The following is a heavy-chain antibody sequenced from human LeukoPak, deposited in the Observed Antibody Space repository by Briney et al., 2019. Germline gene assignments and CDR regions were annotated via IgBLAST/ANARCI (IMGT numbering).Heavy chain of an antibody. Sequence: SETLSLTCTVSGGSISSYYWSWIRQPAGKGLEWIGRIYTSGSTNYNPSLKSRVTMSVDTSKNQFSLKLSSVTAADAAVYYCARNPYPEGSGWVRKYYFGMDVWGQGTTVTVSS. CDR2: IYTSGST. CDR3: ARNPYPEGSGWVRKYYFGMDV. D-gene: IGHD6-19*01. V-gene: IGHV4-4*07. CDR1: GGSISSYY. J-gene: IGHJ6*02.